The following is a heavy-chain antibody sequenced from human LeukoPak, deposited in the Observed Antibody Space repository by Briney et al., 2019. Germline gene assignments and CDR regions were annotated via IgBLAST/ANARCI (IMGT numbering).Heavy chain of an antibody. Sequence: GGSLRLSCAASGFTFSSSWMSWVRQAPGKGLEWVANIKQDGSEKYYVDSVKGRFSIFRDNAKNSLYLQMNSLRAEDTAVYYCARDSSGRDWGQGTLVTVSS. CDR3: ARDSSGRD. CDR2: IKQDGSEK. J-gene: IGHJ4*02. V-gene: IGHV3-7*01. CDR1: GFTFSSSW. D-gene: IGHD3-22*01.